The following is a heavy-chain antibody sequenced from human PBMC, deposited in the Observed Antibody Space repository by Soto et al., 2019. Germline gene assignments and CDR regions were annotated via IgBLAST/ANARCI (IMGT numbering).Heavy chain of an antibody. CDR3: TRTCGRASCSDAFDI. CDR2: IRSKPYGGTT. Sequence: SLGLCCTACGFTLGVYAMTVLRQTQGKGLEWVGFIRSKPYGGTTEYAASVKGRFTISRDDSKSIGYLQMNSLKTGDTAVYYCTRTCGRASCSDAFDIWGQGTMVTV. V-gene: IGHV3-49*03. CDR1: GFTLGVYA. J-gene: IGHJ3*02. D-gene: IGHD2-2*01.